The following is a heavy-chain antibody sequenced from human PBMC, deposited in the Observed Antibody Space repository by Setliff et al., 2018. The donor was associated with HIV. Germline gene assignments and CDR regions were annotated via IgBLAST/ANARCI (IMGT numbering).Heavy chain of an antibody. CDR1: GYTFSTYG. CDR2: IIPIFGTP. CDR3: ARDGGYSGHQWFGDAFDI. Sequence: SVKVSCKASGYTFSTYGISWVRQAPGQGLEWMARIIPIFGTPNYAQKFQGRVTITADESTSTAYMELSTLRSEDTAVYFCARDGGYSGHQWFGDAFDIWGQGTMVTVSS. J-gene: IGHJ3*02. D-gene: IGHD5-12*01. V-gene: IGHV1-69*13.